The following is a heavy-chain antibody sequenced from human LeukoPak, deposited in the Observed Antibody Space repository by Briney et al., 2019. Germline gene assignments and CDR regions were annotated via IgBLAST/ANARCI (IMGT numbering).Heavy chain of an antibody. J-gene: IGHJ4*02. CDR3: ATEPRFLEWLPHFDY. CDR2: MNPNSGNT. V-gene: IGHV1-8*03. Sequence: ASVKVSCKASGYTFTSYDINWVRQATGQGLEWMGWMNPNSGNTGYAQKFQGRVTITRNTSISTAYMELSSLRSEDTAVYYCATEPRFLEWLPHFDYWGQGTLVTVSS. D-gene: IGHD3-3*01. CDR1: GYTFTSYD.